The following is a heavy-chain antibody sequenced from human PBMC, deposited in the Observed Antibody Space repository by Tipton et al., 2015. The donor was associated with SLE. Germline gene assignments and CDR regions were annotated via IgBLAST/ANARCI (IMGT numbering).Heavy chain of an antibody. V-gene: IGHV4-39*07. Sequence: TLSLTCTVSGGSITSTTCFWGWIRQPPGKGLEWIGSIYYTGSTNYNPSLKSRVTISVDTSKNQFSLKLSSVTAADTAVYYCARASYYDFWNSYSYYFDYWGQGTLVTVSS. D-gene: IGHD3-3*01. CDR1: GGSITSTTCF. J-gene: IGHJ4*02. CDR3: ARASYYDFWNSYSYYFDY. CDR2: IYYTGST.